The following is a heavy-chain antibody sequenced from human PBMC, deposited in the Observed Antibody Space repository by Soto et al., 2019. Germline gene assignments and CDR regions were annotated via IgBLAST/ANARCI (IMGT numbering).Heavy chain of an antibody. CDR2: MNPNSGNT. D-gene: IGHD3-10*01. J-gene: IGHJ6*03. Sequence: QVQLVQSGAEVKKPGASVKVSCKASGYTFTSYDINWVRQATGQGREWMGWMNPNSGNTGYAQKFKGRVTMTRNNSISTAYMELSSLRSEDTAVYYCARGLKSKVRGVIIPSANMDVWGKGTTVTVSS. CDR3: ARGLKSKVRGVIIPSANMDV. CDR1: GYTFTSYD. V-gene: IGHV1-8*01.